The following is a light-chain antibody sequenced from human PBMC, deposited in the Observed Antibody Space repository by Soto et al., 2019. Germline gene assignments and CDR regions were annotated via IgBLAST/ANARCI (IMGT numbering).Light chain of an antibody. Sequence: QSALTQPASVSGSPGQSITISCTGTSSDVGAYNYVSWYQQHPGKVPKVILYDVSDRPSGVSSRFSGSKSGNTASLTISGLQAEDEADYYCSSYTTTRTLVFGGGTKVTVL. J-gene: IGLJ2*01. V-gene: IGLV2-14*03. CDR1: SSDVGAYNY. CDR3: SSYTTTRTLV. CDR2: DVS.